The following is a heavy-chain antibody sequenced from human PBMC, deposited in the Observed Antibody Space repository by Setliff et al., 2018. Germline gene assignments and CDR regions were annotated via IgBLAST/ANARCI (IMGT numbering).Heavy chain of an antibody. Sequence: GGSLRLSCVTSGFAFTSYHMTWVRQAPGKGLEWVASVNSGVSADYTDSVKGRFTISRDNAKNSVDLQMNSLKTEDTAVYYCVRDVSRWLQFLGSFDQWGQGTLVTVSS. CDR3: VRDVSRWLQFLGSFDQ. CDR2: VNSGVSA. V-gene: IGHV3-23*01. CDR1: GFAFTSYH. J-gene: IGHJ4*02. D-gene: IGHD5-12*01.